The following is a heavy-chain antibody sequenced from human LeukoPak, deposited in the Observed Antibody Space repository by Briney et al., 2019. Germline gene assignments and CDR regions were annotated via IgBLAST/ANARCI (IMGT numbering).Heavy chain of an antibody. CDR2: TYYRSTWYN. CDR1: GDIVSSNSAA. J-gene: IGHJ5*02. V-gene: IGHV6-1*01. Sequence: SQTLSLTCAISGDIVSSNSAAWNWIRQSPSRGLEWLGRTYYRSTWYNDYAVSVRGRITVNPDTSKNQFSLHLNSVTPEDTAVYYCARRLTQYDCFDPWGQGILVTVSS. D-gene: IGHD2-2*01. CDR3: ARRLTQYDCFDP.